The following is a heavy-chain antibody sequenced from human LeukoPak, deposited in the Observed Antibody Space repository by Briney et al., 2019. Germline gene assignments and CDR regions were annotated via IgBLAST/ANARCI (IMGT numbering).Heavy chain of an antibody. Sequence: GASVKVSCKASGYTFTSYYTHWVRQAPGQGLEWMGIINPSGGSTSYAQKFQGRVTMTRDTSTSTVYMELSSLRSEDTAVYYCARRTRLGYCTNGVCPYYFDYWGQGTLVTVSS. CDR3: ARRTRLGYCTNGVCPYYFDY. CDR1: GYTFTSYY. V-gene: IGHV1-46*01. CDR2: INPSGGST. D-gene: IGHD2-8*01. J-gene: IGHJ4*02.